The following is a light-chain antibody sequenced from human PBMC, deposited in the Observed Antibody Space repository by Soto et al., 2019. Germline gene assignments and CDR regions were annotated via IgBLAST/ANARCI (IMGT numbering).Light chain of an antibody. CDR3: QLYTSSPPMST. CDR1: QRLSNTF. Sequence: DIVLTQSPGTLSLSPGERATLSCRASQRLSNTFLAWYHQKPGQAPRLLIYGTSNRATGIPDRFSGSGSGTDFTLTISRLEPEDFALYYCQLYTSSPPMSTFGQGTRLEI. CDR2: GTS. V-gene: IGKV3-20*01. J-gene: IGKJ2*01.